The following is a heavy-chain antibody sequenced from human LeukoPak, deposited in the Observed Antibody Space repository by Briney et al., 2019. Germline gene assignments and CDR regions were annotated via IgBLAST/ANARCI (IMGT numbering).Heavy chain of an antibody. V-gene: IGHV3-64D*06. CDR3: VKDNEAGGSPFDR. Sequence: SVVPVSLKKIEYVSRISDNGGSTYYADSVKGRFTISRDNSKNTLYLQMSSLRAVDTAVYYWVKDNEAGGSPFDRWGQGTPVTVSS. D-gene: IGHD1-1*01. CDR2: ISDNGGST. J-gene: IGHJ4*02.